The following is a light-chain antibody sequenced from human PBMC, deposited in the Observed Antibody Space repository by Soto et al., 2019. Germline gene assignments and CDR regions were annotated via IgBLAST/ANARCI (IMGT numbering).Light chain of an antibody. CDR3: QQYDNLPF. CDR2: DAS. Sequence: DIHMTKSPSSLSASAGDRVTITCHASQDISNYLNWYQQKPGKAPKLLIYDASNLETGVPSRFSGSGSGTDFTFTISSLQPEDIATYYCQQYDNLPFFGQATKLEIK. V-gene: IGKV1-33*01. CDR1: QDISNY. J-gene: IGKJ2*01.